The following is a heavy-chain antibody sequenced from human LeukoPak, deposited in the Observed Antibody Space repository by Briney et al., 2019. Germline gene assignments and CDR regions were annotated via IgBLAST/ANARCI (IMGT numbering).Heavy chain of an antibody. V-gene: IGHV3-11*04. CDR3: ARSPTGSGWYYFDY. J-gene: IGHJ4*02. Sequence: GGSLRLSCAASGFTFSDYYMSWIRQAPGKGLEWVSYISSSGSTIYYADSVKGRFIISRDNAKNSLYLQMNSLRAEDTTVYYCARSPTGSGWYYFDYWGQGTLVTVSS. CDR2: ISSSGSTI. CDR1: GFTFSDYY. D-gene: IGHD6-19*01.